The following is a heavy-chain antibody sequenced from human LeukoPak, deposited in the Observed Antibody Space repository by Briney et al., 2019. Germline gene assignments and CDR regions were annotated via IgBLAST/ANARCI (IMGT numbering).Heavy chain of an antibody. CDR3: ARGRRSGWSY. CDR1: GGSFSGYY. CDR2: INHSGST. D-gene: IGHD6-19*01. Sequence: SETLSLTCAVYGGSFSGYYWSWIRQPPGKGLEWIGEINHSGSTNYNPSLKSRVTISVDTSKNQFSLKLSSVTAADTAVYYCARGRRSGWSYWGQGTLVTVSS. V-gene: IGHV4-34*01. J-gene: IGHJ4*02.